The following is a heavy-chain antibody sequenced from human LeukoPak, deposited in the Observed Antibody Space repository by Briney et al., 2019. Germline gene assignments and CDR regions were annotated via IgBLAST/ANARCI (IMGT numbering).Heavy chain of an antibody. CDR1: GGTFSSYT. V-gene: IGHV1-69*13. J-gene: IGHJ3*02. Sequence: VKVSCKASGGTFSSYTISWVRQAPGQGLEWMGGIIPIFGTANYAQKFQGRVTITADESTSTAYIELSSLRSEDTAVYYCATTLHIVVVTWHAFDIWGQGTMVTVSS. D-gene: IGHD2-21*02. CDR2: IIPIFGTA. CDR3: ATTLHIVVVTWHAFDI.